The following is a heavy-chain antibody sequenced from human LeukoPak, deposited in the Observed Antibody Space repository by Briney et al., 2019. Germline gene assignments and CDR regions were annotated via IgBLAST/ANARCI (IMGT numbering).Heavy chain of an antibody. V-gene: IGHV4-34*01. Sequence: SETLSLTCAVYGGSSSGYYWSWIRQPPGKGLEWIGEINHSGSTNYNPSLKSRVTISVDTSKNQFSLKLSSVTAADTAVYYCARAGGSYSYYHYYYGMDVWGQGTTVTVSS. CDR1: GGSSSGYY. J-gene: IGHJ6*02. CDR3: ARAGGSYSYYHYYYGMDV. CDR2: INHSGST. D-gene: IGHD1-26*01.